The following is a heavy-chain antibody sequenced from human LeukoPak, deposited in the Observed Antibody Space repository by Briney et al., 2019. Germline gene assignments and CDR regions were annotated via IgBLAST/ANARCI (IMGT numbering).Heavy chain of an antibody. Sequence: TGGSLRLSCAASGFTFSSYAMSWVRQAPGKGLEWVSAISGSGGSTYYADSVKGRFTISRDNSKNTLYLQMNSLRAEDTAVYYCAKSPQLLWFGEPLSIDYWGQGTLVTVSS. J-gene: IGHJ4*02. CDR1: GFTFSSYA. V-gene: IGHV3-23*01. CDR3: AKSPQLLWFGEPLSIDY. CDR2: ISGSGGST. D-gene: IGHD3-10*01.